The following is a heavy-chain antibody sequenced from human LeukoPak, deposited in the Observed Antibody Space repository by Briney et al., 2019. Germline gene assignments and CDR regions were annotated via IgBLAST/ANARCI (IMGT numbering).Heavy chain of an antibody. Sequence: GGSLRLSCAASGLHFSGTAMSWVRQAPGKGLEWVSAISHDGMNAYYADSVKGRLTMSRDNSKKTVSLEMSSLTAADTGVYYCAKDGAQYSSGPECDPRGQGALVTVSP. CDR2: ISHDGMNA. J-gene: IGHJ5*02. CDR3: AKDGAQYSSGPECDP. D-gene: IGHD6-19*01. V-gene: IGHV3-23*01. CDR1: GLHFSGTA.